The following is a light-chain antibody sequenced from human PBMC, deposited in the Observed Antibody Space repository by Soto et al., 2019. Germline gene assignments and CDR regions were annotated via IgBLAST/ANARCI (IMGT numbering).Light chain of an antibody. Sequence: EIGMSQSPSTLSVSPGERATLSCRASQSVSSSYLAWYQQRPGQAPRLLIYGAPSRATGIPDRFSGSGSGTDFSLTISRLEPEDFAVYYCQQYGVSPRTFGQGTKVDIK. CDR2: GAP. J-gene: IGKJ1*01. CDR3: QQYGVSPRT. V-gene: IGKV3-20*01. CDR1: QSVSSSY.